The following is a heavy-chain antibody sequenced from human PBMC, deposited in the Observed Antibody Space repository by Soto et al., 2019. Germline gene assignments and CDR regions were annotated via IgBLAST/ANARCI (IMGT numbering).Heavy chain of an antibody. CDR3: ARGLPLAADY. CDR2: ISAYNGNT. V-gene: IGHV1-18*01. CDR1: GYTFTNYG. J-gene: IGHJ4*02. Sequence: ASVKVSCKASGYTFTNYGISWVLRAPGEGLEWMGWISAYNGNTKYAQKFQGRVTITRDTSASTAYLELSSLRSDDTALYYCARGLPLAADYWGQGSLVTVSS.